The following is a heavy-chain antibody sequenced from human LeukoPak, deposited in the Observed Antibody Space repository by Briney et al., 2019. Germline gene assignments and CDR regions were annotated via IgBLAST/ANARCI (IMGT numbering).Heavy chain of an antibody. CDR3: ARGGAVAGYYYYYYMDV. V-gene: IGHV1-8*01. CDR1: GYTFTSYD. Sequence: PVASVKVSCKASGYTFTSYDINWVRQATGQGLELMGWMNPNSGNTGYAQKFQGRVTMTRNASISTAYMELSSLRSEDTAVYYCARGGAVAGYYYYYYMDVWGKGTTVTVSS. CDR2: MNPNSGNT. J-gene: IGHJ6*03. D-gene: IGHD6-19*01.